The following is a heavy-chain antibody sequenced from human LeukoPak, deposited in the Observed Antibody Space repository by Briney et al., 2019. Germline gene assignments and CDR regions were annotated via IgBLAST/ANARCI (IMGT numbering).Heavy chain of an antibody. J-gene: IGHJ6*02. D-gene: IGHD3-10*01. Sequence: PSETLSLTCTVSGGSISSFYWSWIRQPPGKGLEWIGYIYYTGSTNHNPSLKSRVTISVDTSKNQFSLKLSSVTAADTAVYYCARGRRYYYGSGRTWGYGMDVWGQGTTVTVSS. CDR2: IYYTGST. CDR3: ARGRRYYYGSGRTWGYGMDV. CDR1: GGSISSFY. V-gene: IGHV4-59*12.